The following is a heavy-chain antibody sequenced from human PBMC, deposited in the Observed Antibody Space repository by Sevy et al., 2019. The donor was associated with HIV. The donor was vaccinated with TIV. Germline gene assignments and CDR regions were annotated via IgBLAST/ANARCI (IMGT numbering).Heavy chain of an antibody. CDR2: IQYDGGNK. Sequence: GGSLRLSCATSGFTFNSHGMHWVRQAPGKGLEWVSFIQYDGGNKNYADSVKDRFTISLDNSKNTLYLQLSSLRTEDTALYYCVKDPLISLGADLFDYWGQGTLVTVSS. V-gene: IGHV3-30*02. CDR1: GFTFNSHG. CDR3: VKDPLISLGADLFDY. D-gene: IGHD7-27*01. J-gene: IGHJ4*02.